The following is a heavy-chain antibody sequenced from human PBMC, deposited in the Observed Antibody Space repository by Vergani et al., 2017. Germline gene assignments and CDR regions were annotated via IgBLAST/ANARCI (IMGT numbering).Heavy chain of an antibody. D-gene: IGHD2-2*01. J-gene: IGHJ6*03. V-gene: IGHV1-69*12. CDR2: IIPIFGTA. CDR1: GGTFSSYA. Sequence: QVQLVQSGAEVKKPGSSVKVSCKASGGTFSSYAISWVRQAPGQGLEWMGGIIPIFGTANYAQKFQGRVTITADESTSTAYMELSSLRSEDTAVYYCASTNLPVRQYYYYYMDVWGKGTTVTVSS. CDR3: ASTNLPVRQYYYYYMDV.